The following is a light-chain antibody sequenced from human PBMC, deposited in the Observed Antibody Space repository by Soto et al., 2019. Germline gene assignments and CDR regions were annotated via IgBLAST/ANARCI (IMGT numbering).Light chain of an antibody. V-gene: IGKV1-33*01. Sequence: DIQMTQSPSSLSASVGDRVTITCQASQDISNYLNWYQQKPGKAPKLLIYDASNLETGVPSRFSGSGSGTDFTFTISSLQPEDIATYYCHQYDNLLGLTFGGGTKVEIK. CDR3: HQYDNLLGLT. CDR1: QDISNY. CDR2: DAS. J-gene: IGKJ4*01.